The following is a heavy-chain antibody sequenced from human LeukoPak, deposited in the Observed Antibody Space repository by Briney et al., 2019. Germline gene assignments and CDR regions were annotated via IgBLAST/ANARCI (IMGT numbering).Heavy chain of an antibody. CDR2: ISSSSSFI. CDR1: GSTFSIYS. Sequence: GGSLRLSCAASGSTFSIYSMNWVRQAPGKGLEWVSSISSSSSFIYYADSVKGRFTISRDNAKNSLYLQMNSLRAEDTAVYYCARERSIAAAGRYYYYYYMDVWGKGTTVTVSS. CDR3: ARERSIAAAGRYYYYYYMDV. D-gene: IGHD6-13*01. V-gene: IGHV3-21*01. J-gene: IGHJ6*03.